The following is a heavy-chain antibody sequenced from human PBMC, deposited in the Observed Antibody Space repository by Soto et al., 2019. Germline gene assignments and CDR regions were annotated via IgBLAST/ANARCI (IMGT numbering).Heavy chain of an antibody. CDR1: GYTFTSYD. V-gene: IGHV1-8*01. Sequence: ASVKVSCKASGYTFTSYDINWVRQATGQGLEWMGWMNPNSGNTGYAQKFQGRVTMTRNTSISTAYMELSSLRSEDMAVYYCARADSITIFGVVIRYGMDVWGQGTTVTVSS. J-gene: IGHJ6*02. CDR3: ARADSITIFGVVIRYGMDV. CDR2: MNPNSGNT. D-gene: IGHD3-3*01.